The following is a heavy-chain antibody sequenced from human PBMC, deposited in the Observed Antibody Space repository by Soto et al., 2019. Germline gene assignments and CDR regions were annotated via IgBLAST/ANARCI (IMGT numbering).Heavy chain of an antibody. CDR3: ARGFIAVAGPGYDY. J-gene: IGHJ4*02. V-gene: IGHV1-3*01. D-gene: IGHD6-19*01. Sequence: ASVKVSCKASGYTFTSYAMHWARQAPGQRLEWMGWINAGNGNTKYSQKFQGRVTITRDTSASTAYMELSSLRSEDTAVYYCARGFIAVAGPGYDYWRQGTLDTVSS. CDR1: GYTFTSYA. CDR2: INAGNGNT.